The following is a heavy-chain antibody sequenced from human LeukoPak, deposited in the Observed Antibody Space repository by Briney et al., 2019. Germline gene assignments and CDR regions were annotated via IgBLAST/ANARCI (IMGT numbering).Heavy chain of an antibody. V-gene: IGHV3-23*01. D-gene: IGHD1-1*01. Sequence: GGSLRLSCAAAGFTFSNYAMTWVRQAPGRGLEWVSSISGSGGSTYYADSVKGRFTISRDNSKNTLYLQMYSLRAEDTAVYYCAKVEGASKASVYWGQGALVTVSS. J-gene: IGHJ4*02. CDR2: ISGSGGST. CDR3: AKVEGASKASVY. CDR1: GFTFSNYA.